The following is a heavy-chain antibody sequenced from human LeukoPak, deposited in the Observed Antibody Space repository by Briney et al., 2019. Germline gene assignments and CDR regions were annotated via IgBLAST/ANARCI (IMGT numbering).Heavy chain of an antibody. D-gene: IGHD2-15*01. CDR2: IYTSGST. V-gene: IGHV4-61*02. CDR3: ARRKVAAPVDS. Sequence: SETLSLTCTVSGGSISSGSYYWSWIRQPAGKGLEWIGRIYTSGSTNYNPSLKSRVTMSVDTSKNQFSLKLSSVTAADTAVYYCARRKVAAPVDSWGQGTLVTVSS. J-gene: IGHJ4*02. CDR1: GGSISSGSYY.